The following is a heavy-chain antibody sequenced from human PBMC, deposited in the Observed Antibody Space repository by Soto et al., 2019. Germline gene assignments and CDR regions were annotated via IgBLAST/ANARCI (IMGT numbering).Heavy chain of an antibody. Sequence: QVQLVQSGGEVKQPGASVKVSCKATGYTFINSAIAWVRQAPGQGLEWMGWISPYNGNTNYAQSVQGRVTITTDTSTSTVYMEIRGLRFDDTAVYYCARDERSEVFDYLDQGTLFNV. V-gene: IGHV1-18*01. CDR1: GYTFINSA. CDR3: ARDERSEVFDY. CDR2: ISPYNGNT. J-gene: IGHJ4*02.